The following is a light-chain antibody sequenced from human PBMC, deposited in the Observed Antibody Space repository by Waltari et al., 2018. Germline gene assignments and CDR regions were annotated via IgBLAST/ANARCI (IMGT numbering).Light chain of an antibody. CDR1: SSDVGTYDY. Sequence: QSALTQPPSASGSPGQSVTISCTGTSSDVGTYDYVSWYQQHPGVAPKLMIYEVTKRPSGVPDHFSGSKSGNTVSLTVSGLQAEDEADYYCSSYAGNNNVVFGGGTKLTVL. CDR2: EVT. V-gene: IGLV2-8*01. CDR3: SSYAGNNNVV. J-gene: IGLJ2*01.